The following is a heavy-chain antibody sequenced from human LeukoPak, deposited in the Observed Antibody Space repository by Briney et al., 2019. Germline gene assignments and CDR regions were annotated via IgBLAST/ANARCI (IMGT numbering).Heavy chain of an antibody. CDR2: MLYIGRT. D-gene: IGHD3-10*01. J-gene: IGHJ6*03. CDR3: ARFQETYYGSGSYYLDV. V-gene: IGHV4-59*01. Sequence: SETLSLTCTVSGASISSYSWNWIRQPLGQGLEWVGHMLYIGRTNHNPSRKCRVTISVDTSKNQSSLKLSSVTAADTAVYYCARFQETYYGSGSYYLDVWGKGTTVTVSS. CDR1: GASISSYS.